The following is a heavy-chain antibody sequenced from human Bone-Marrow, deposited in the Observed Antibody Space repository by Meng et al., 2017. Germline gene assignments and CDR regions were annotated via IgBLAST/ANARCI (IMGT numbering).Heavy chain of an antibody. CDR2: IYNSGST. CDR1: GGSISSGDYY. J-gene: IGHJ4*02. Sequence: QVQLQESGPGLVKSSQTPSLTRTVSGGSISSGDYYWSWIRQPPGKGLEWIGYIYNSGSTYYNPSLKSRVTISVDTSKNQFSLKLRFVTAADTAVYYCAREGRSHQVGVSVYWGQGTLVTVSS. D-gene: IGHD2-21*01. V-gene: IGHV4-30-4*01. CDR3: AREGRSHQVGVSVY.